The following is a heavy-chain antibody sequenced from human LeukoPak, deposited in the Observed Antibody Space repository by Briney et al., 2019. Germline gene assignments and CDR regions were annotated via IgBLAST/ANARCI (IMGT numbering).Heavy chain of an antibody. J-gene: IGHJ4*02. CDR3: ASFGRFLEWSYYFDY. CDR1: GFTFSSYW. Sequence: GGSLRLSCAASGFTFSSYWMSWVRQAPGKGLEWVANIKQDGSEKYYVDSVKGRFTISRDNAKNSLYLQMNSLRAEDTAVYYCASFGRFLEWSYYFDYWGQGTLVTVSS. CDR2: IKQDGSEK. D-gene: IGHD3-3*01. V-gene: IGHV3-7*01.